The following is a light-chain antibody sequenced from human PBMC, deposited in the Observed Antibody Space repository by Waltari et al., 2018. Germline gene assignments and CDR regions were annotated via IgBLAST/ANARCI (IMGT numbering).Light chain of an antibody. CDR1: QSVGTW. J-gene: IGKJ2*01. Sequence: DIQMTQSPSTLSASVGDRVTISCRASQSVGTWLAWYQQKPGKAPKLQIYMASTLESGVPSRFSVSGSGTEFTLTISRLQTDDFATYSCKQYSSFSPFGQGTKL. V-gene: IGKV1-5*03. CDR2: MAS. CDR3: KQYSSFSP.